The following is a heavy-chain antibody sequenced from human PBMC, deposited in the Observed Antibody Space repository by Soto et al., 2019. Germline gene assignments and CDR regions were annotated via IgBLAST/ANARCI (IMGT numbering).Heavy chain of an antibody. CDR3: AKVLSVDYFDY. V-gene: IGHV3-23*01. Sequence: PGGSRRLSSAPSGFTSSSYAMSWVRPAPGEGLEWVSAISGSGGSTYYADSGKGRFTISRDTSKNTLYLQMNSLRAEDTAVYYCAKVLSVDYFDYWGQGTLVTVSS. CDR2: ISGSGGST. D-gene: IGHD3-10*01. J-gene: IGHJ4*02. CDR1: GFTSSSYA.